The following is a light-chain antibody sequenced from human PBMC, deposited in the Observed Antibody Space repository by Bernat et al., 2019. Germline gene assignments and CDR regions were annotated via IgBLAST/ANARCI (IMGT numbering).Light chain of an antibody. Sequence: QSALTQPASVSGSPGQSITLSCTGTSSDVGAYNYVSWYQQHPGRAPKLMIFDVSNRPSGVSDRFSGSKSGNTASLTISGLRPEDEADYYCRSVSTTSTPVVFGGGTKLTVL. J-gene: IGLJ3*02. CDR3: RSVSTTSTPVV. CDR2: DVS. V-gene: IGLV2-14*03. CDR1: SSDVGAYNY.